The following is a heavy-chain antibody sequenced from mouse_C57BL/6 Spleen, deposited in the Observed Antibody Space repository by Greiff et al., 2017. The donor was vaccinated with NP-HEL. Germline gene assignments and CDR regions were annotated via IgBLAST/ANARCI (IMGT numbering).Heavy chain of an antibody. CDR3: VRHEYDLYYFDY. CDR1: GYTFTEYT. J-gene: IGHJ2*01. Sequence: QVQLQQSGAELVKPGASVKLSCKASGYTFTEYTIHWVKQRSGQGLELIGGVYPGSGSIKYNEKFKDKATLTADKSSSTVYMELSRVTSEDSAVYCCVRHEYDLYYFDYWGQGTTLTVSS. D-gene: IGHD2-3*01. V-gene: IGHV1-62-2*01. CDR2: VYPGSGSI.